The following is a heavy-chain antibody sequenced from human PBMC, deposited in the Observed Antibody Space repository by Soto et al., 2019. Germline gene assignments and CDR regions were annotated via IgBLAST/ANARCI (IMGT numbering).Heavy chain of an antibody. V-gene: IGHV4-59*01. D-gene: IGHD3-10*01. CDR3: ARGGLWFGELLLHY. J-gene: IGHJ4*02. CDR1: GGSISSYY. Sequence: SETLSLTCTVSGGSISSYYWSWIRQPPGKGLEWIGYIYYSGSTNYNPSLKSRVTISVDTSKNQFSLKLSSVTAADTAVYYCARGGLWFGELLLHYWGQGTLVTVSS. CDR2: IYYSGST.